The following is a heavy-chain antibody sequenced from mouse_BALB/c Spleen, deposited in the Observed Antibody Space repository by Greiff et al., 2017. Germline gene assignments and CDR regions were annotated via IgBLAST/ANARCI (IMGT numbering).Heavy chain of an antibody. CDR1: GYSFTSYW. J-gene: IGHJ1*01. D-gene: IGHD2-10*02. CDR3: TRRYGNWYFDV. Sequence: VQLQQSGTVLARPGASVKMSCKASGYSFTSYWMHWVKQRPGQGLEWIGAIYPGNSDTSYNQKFKGKAKLTAVTSASTAYMELSSLTNEDSAVYYCTRRYGNWYFDVWGAGTTVTVSS. CDR2: IYPGNSDT. V-gene: IGHV1-5*01.